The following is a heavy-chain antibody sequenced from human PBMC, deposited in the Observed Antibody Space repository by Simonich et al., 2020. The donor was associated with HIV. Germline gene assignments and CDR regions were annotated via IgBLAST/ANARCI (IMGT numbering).Heavy chain of an antibody. CDR2: IYHSGST. J-gene: IGHJ4*02. D-gene: IGHD2-15*01. Sequence: QVQLQESGPGLVKPSETLSLTCAVSGYSISSGYYWGWIRQPPGKGLEWIGSIYHSGSTYYNPSLKSRVTISVDTSKNQFSLKLSSVTAADTAVYYCARGRGAGSYWGQGTLVTVSS. CDR3: ARGRGAGSY. CDR1: GYSISSGYY. V-gene: IGHV4-38-2*01.